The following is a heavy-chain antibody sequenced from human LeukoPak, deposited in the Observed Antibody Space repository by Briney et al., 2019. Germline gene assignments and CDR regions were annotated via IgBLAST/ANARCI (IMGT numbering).Heavy chain of an antibody. D-gene: IGHD5-12*01. CDR2: INPNSGGI. CDR1: GYTFTGYY. J-gene: IGHJ4*02. CDR3: ASSRGYSGYEPFDY. Sequence: ASVRVSCKASGYTFTGYYMHWVRQSPGQGLEWMGWINPNSGGINYAQKFQGRAPMTRDTYISTAYVELSRLRSDDTAVYYCASSRGYSGYEPFDYWGQGTLVTVSS. V-gene: IGHV1-2*02.